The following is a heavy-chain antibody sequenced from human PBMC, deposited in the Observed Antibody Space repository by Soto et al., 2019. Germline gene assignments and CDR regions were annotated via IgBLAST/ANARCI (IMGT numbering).Heavy chain of an antibody. D-gene: IGHD2-2*01. CDR3: ARDRFGSSASPGF. CDR2: VSAYNGNT. J-gene: IGHJ6*02. Sequence: ASVKVSCKASGYTFTIYCISWVRRAPGQGLEWMGWVSAYNGNTNYAQKLQGRVTMTTDTSTSTAYMELRSLRSDDTAVYYCARDRFGSSASPGFWGQGTTVTVSS. CDR1: GYTFTIYC. V-gene: IGHV1-18*01.